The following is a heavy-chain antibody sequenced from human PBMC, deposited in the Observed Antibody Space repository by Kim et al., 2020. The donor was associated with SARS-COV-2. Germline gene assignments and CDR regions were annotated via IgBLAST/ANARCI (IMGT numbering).Heavy chain of an antibody. CDR1: GGSISSYY. CDR2: IYYSGST. D-gene: IGHD4-17*01. Sequence: SETLSLTCTVSGGSISSYYWSWIRQPPGKGLEWIGYIYYSGSTNYNPSLKSRVTISVDTSKNQFSLKLSSVTAADTAVYYCARDRDYVAWFDPWGQGTLVTVSS. V-gene: IGHV4-59*12. CDR3: ARDRDYVAWFDP. J-gene: IGHJ5*02.